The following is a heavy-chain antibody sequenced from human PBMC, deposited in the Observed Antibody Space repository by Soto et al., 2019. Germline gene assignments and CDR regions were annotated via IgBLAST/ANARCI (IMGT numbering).Heavy chain of an antibody. CDR2: IIPLFGTP. J-gene: IGHJ4*02. D-gene: IGHD5-18*01. CDR1: GGPFSSYG. V-gene: IGHV1-69*01. Sequence: QVLLMQSGAEVKKPGSSVKVSCTSSGGPFSSYGISWVRQVPGQGLEWLGGIIPLFGTPSYARKFQDRLTISADESTTTASMEASSLTSEDAAMYFCARDVTIQMANFDFWGQGTLVTVPS. CDR3: ARDVTIQMANFDF.